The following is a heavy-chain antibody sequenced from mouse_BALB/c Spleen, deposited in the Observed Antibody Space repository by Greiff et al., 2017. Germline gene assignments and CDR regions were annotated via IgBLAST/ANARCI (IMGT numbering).Heavy chain of an antibody. CDR2: IDPANGNT. CDR1: GFNIKDTY. D-gene: IGHD2-3*01. J-gene: IGHJ2*01. CDR3: ARPDGYYVGY. V-gene: IGHV14-3*02. Sequence: EVMLVESGAELVKPGASVKLSCTASGFNIKDTYMHWVKQRPEQGLEWIGRIDPANGNTKYDPKFQGKATITADTSSNTAYLQLSSLTSEDTAVYYCARPDGYYVGYWGQGTTLTVSS.